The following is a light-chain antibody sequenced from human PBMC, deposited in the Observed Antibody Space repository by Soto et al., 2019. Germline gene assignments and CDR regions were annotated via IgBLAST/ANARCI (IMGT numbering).Light chain of an antibody. J-gene: IGKJ5*01. CDR1: PAIASF. CDR2: GAS. CDR3: QQYNNWPFS. V-gene: IGKV1-9*01. Sequence: IQLTQSPSSLSASVGDRVTITCRASPAIASFLAWYHQKPGTAPKLLIYGASTLQYGVPSRFSGTGSETDFTLTISGLQSEDSAVYFCQQYNNWPFSFGQGTRLETK.